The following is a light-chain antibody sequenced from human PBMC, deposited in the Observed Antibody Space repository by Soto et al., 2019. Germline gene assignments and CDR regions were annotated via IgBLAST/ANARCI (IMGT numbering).Light chain of an antibody. CDR1: SSDIGGYNY. Sequence: QSALTQPASVSGSPGHSITISGTGTSSDIGGYNYVSWYQQHPGKAPKLMIYGVTNRPSGVSNRFSGSKSGNTASLTISGLQAEDEADYYCSSYSSSATLYVFGTGTKVTAL. CDR3: SSYSSSATLYV. CDR2: GVT. J-gene: IGLJ1*01. V-gene: IGLV2-14*01.